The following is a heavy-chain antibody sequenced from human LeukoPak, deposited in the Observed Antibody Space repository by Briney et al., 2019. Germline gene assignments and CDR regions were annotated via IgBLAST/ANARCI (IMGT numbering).Heavy chain of an antibody. CDR3: ARAIQSHLLKGYFDY. CDR2: IYSDGTP. D-gene: IGHD2-2*01. CDR1: GLTVSNNY. Sequence: GGSLRLSCAPFGLTVSNNYMSWVRQAPGKGLEWVSTIYSDGTPYYADSLKGRFTISRDNSKNTLYLRMNSLRAEDTAIYYCARAIQSHLLKGYFDYWGQGALVTVSS. J-gene: IGHJ4*02. V-gene: IGHV3-53*01.